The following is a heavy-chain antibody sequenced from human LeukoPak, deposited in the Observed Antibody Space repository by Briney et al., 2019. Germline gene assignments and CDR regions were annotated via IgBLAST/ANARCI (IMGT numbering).Heavy chain of an antibody. CDR3: AKRRCSGGSCGDYDAFDI. CDR2: IRYDGSNK. Sequence: GSLRLSCAASGFTFSSYGMHWVRQAPGKGLEWVAFIRYDGSNKYYADSVKGRFTISRDNSKNTLYLQMNSLRAEDTAVYYCAKRRCSGGSCGDYDAFDIWGQGTMVTVSS. V-gene: IGHV3-30*02. D-gene: IGHD2-15*01. CDR1: GFTFSSYG. J-gene: IGHJ3*02.